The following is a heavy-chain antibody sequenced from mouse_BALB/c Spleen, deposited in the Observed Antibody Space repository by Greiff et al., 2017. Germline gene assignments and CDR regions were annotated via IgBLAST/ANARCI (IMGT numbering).Heavy chain of an antibody. Sequence: DVKLVESGGGLMQPGGSRKLSCAASGFTFSSFGMHWVRQAPEKGLEWVAYISSGSSTIYYADTVKGRFTISRDNPKNTLFLQMTSLRSEDTAMYYCARRGYGNYYAMDYWGQGTSVTVSS. CDR2: ISSGSSTI. CDR3: ARRGYGNYYAMDY. CDR1: GFTFSSFG. D-gene: IGHD2-10*02. J-gene: IGHJ4*01. V-gene: IGHV5-17*02.